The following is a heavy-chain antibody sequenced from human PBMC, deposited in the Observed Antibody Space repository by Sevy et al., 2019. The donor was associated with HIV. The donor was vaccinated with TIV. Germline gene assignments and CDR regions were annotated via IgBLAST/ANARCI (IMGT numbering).Heavy chain of an antibody. CDR1: GYSFTSYW. Sequence: GESLKISCKGSGYSFTSYWIGWVRQMPGKGLEWMGLIYPGDSDTRYSPSFQGQVTISADKSISTAYLQWSSLKASDTAMYYCARHRANWAIDAFDIWVQGTMVTVSS. CDR2: IYPGDSDT. D-gene: IGHD7-27*01. V-gene: IGHV5-51*01. CDR3: ARHRANWAIDAFDI. J-gene: IGHJ3*02.